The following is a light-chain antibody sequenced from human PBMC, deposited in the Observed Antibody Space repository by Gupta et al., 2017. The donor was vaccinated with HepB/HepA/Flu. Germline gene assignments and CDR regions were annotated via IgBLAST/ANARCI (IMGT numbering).Light chain of an antibody. V-gene: IGKV1-33*01. CDR2: GVS. J-gene: IGKJ2*01. CDR1: QDIRKF. Sequence: DIDLTQSPSSLSASIGDRVSITCQSSQDIRKFLNWFQHTPGRAPQLLLYGVSNLQEGVPSRFSGSGSGTHFTLTIDILQPEDIGTYYCLQYDNLPYTFGQGTVLEI. CDR3: LQYDNLPYT.